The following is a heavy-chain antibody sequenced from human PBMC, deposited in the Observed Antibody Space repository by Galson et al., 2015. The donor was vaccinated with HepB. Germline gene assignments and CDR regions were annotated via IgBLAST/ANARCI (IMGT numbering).Heavy chain of an antibody. CDR1: GFTFSTYG. Sequence: SLRLSCAASGFTFSTYGMHWARQAPGKGLEWVAVIWYDGSYKYYVDSVKGRFTISRDNSKNTLYLQMNSLRAEDTAMYYCAREDSSTWIDYWGQGTLVSVSS. CDR2: IWYDGSYK. D-gene: IGHD6-13*01. V-gene: IGHV3-33*08. CDR3: AREDSSTWIDY. J-gene: IGHJ4*02.